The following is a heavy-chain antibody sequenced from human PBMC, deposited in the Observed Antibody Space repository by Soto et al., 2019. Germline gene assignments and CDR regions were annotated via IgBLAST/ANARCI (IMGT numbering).Heavy chain of an antibody. J-gene: IGHJ4*02. D-gene: IGHD6-6*01. CDR3: ARAEPYSPSSPFDY. V-gene: IGHV1-8*01. Sequence: QVQLVQSGAEVKKPGASVKVSCKTSGYTFTNYNINWVRQATGQGLEWMGWMNPNSGNTGYAQKFKARATRTRTTPKTTGNMELSSLRSGKTPVYYCARAEPYSPSSPFDYWAREPWSPSPQ. CDR2: MNPNSGNT. CDR1: GYTFTNYN.